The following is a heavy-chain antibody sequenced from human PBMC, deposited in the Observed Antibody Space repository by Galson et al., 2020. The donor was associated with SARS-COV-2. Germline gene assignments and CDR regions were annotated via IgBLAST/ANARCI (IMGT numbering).Heavy chain of an antibody. D-gene: IGHD6-19*01. CDR1: GDSVSSNSAG. CDR3: VRDSGGWYGYYYYYMNV. CDR2: TYYRSRWYH. V-gene: IGHV6-1*01. Sequence: SQTLSLTCDISGDSVSSNSAGWNWIRQSPSRGLAWLGRTYYRSRWYHDYAVSVKGRITINPDTSKNQFSLQLNSVTPEDTAVYYCVRDSGGWYGYYYYYMNVWGKGTTVTVSS. J-gene: IGHJ6*03.